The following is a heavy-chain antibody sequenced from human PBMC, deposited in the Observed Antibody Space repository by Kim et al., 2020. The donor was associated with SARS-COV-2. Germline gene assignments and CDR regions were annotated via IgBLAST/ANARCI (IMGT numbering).Heavy chain of an antibody. CDR2: GTA. D-gene: IGHD5-12*01. J-gene: IGHJ4*02. CDR3: ARVDGYTPY. V-gene: IGHV1-69*01. Sequence: GTASYAQKFQGRVTITADESTSTAYMELSSLRSEDTAVYYCARVDGYTPYSGQGTLVTVSS.